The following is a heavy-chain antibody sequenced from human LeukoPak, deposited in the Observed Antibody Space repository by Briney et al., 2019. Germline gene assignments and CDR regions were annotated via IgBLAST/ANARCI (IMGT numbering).Heavy chain of an antibody. Sequence: PGGSLRLSCAASGFTLSSYWMSWVRQAPGKGLEWVANIKQDGSGKYYVDSAKGRFTISRDNAKNSLYLQMNSLRAEDTAVYYCARATEYYCSSTSCYVGPFDYWGQGTLVTVSS. CDR2: IKQDGSGK. J-gene: IGHJ4*02. D-gene: IGHD2-2*01. V-gene: IGHV3-7*01. CDR3: ARATEYYCSSTSCYVGPFDY. CDR1: GFTLSSYW.